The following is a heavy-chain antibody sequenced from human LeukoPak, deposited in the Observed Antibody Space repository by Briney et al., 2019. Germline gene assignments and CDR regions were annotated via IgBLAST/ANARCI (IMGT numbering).Heavy chain of an antibody. D-gene: IGHD3-22*01. CDR1: GGSFSGYY. CDR3: ARDDSGGYDAFDV. Sequence: SETLSLTCAVYGGSFSGYYWSWIRQPPGKGLEWIGEINHSGSTNYNPSLESRVSISVDTSKNEFSLTLRSVIAADTAVYYCARDDSGGYDAFDVWGRGTMVTVSS. V-gene: IGHV4-34*01. J-gene: IGHJ3*01. CDR2: INHSGST.